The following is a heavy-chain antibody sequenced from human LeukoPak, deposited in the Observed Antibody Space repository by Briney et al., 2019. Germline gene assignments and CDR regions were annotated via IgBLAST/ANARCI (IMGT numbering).Heavy chain of an antibody. J-gene: IGHJ4*02. CDR3: VKDLGRYRNNYFDY. CDR1: GFTFSTSA. CDR2: IGGTVGGA. V-gene: IGHV3-23*01. Sequence: GGSLRLSCAASGFTFSTSAMNWVRQAPGKGPQWVSGIGGTVGGAYYADSVRGRFTISRDNSRNTVYLQMNSLGAEDTAVYYCVKDLGRYRNNYFDYWGQGTLVTVSS. D-gene: IGHD1-26*01.